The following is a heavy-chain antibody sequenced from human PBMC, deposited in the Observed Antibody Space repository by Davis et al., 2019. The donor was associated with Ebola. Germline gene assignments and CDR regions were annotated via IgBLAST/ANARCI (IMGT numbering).Heavy chain of an antibody. J-gene: IGHJ4*02. CDR3: ARGTLLPGTDY. CDR1: GFTFGDYW. CDR2: IDEDGGVK. D-gene: IGHD1-1*01. V-gene: IGHV3-7*01. Sequence: PGGSLRLSCAASGFTFGDYWMNWVRQAPGKGLEWVANIDEDGGVKSYVDSVKGRFTISRDNVKNSVYPQMSSLRAEDTAVYYCARGTLLPGTDYWGRGTLVAVSS.